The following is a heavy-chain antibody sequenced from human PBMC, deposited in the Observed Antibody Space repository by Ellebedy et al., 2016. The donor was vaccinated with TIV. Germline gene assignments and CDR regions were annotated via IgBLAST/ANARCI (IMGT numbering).Heavy chain of an antibody. CDR1: GFTFSSYA. J-gene: IGHJ6*02. V-gene: IGHV3-23*01. Sequence: GGSLRLSXAASGFTFSSYAMSWVRQAPGKGLEWVSAISGSGGSTYYADSVKGRFTISRDNSKNTLYLQMNSLRAEDTAVYYCAKVGGVVNYVEDYYYYGMDVWGQGTTVTVSS. CDR3: AKVGGVVNYVEDYYYYGMDV. CDR2: ISGSGGST. D-gene: IGHD1-7*01.